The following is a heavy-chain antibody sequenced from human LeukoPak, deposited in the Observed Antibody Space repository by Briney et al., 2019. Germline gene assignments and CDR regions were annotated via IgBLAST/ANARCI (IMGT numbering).Heavy chain of an antibody. Sequence: GGSLRLSCAASGFTFSSYAMSWVRQAPGKGLEWVSAISGSGGSTYYADSVKGRFTISRDNSKNTLYLQMNSLRAEDTAVYYCAKRNTMVRGGPCFDNWGQGLLVTVSS. J-gene: IGHJ4*02. CDR2: ISGSGGST. CDR1: GFTFSSYA. CDR3: AKRNTMVRGGPCFDN. D-gene: IGHD3-10*01. V-gene: IGHV3-23*01.